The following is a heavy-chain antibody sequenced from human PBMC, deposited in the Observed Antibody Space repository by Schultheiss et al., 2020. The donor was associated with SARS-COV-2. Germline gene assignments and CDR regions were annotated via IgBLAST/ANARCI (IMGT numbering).Heavy chain of an antibody. CDR2: INSDGSST. CDR3: ARDLGDAFDI. J-gene: IGHJ3*02. V-gene: IGHV3-74*01. CDR1: GFTCSTYA. D-gene: IGHD7-27*01. Sequence: GGSLRLSCAASGFTCSTYAMSWVRQAPGKGLEWVSGINSDGSSTSYADSVKGRFTISRDNAKNTLYLQMNSLRAEDTAVYYCARDLGDAFDIWGQGTMVTVSS.